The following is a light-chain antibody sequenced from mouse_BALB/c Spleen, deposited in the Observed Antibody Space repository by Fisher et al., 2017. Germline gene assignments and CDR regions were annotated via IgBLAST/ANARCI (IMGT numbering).Light chain of an antibody. CDR3: QQWSSNPPT. CDR1: SSVSSSY. J-gene: IGKJ4*01. V-gene: IGKV4-58*01. CDR2: RTS. Sequence: DIVLTQSPAIMAASLGQKVTMTCSASSSVSSSYLHWYQQKSGASPKPLIHRTSNLASGVPARFSGSGSGTSYSLTISSMEAEDAATYYCQQWSSNPPTFGSGTKLEIK.